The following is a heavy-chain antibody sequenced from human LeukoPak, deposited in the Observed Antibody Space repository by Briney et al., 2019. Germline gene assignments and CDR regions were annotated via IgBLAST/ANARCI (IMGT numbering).Heavy chain of an antibody. CDR1: GFTFTTYA. CDR3: ARDSGNYLDAFDI. V-gene: IGHV3-21*01. D-gene: IGHD1-7*01. J-gene: IGHJ3*02. CDR2: ISSSSSYI. Sequence: GGSLRLSCAASGFTFTTYAMSWVRQAPGKGLEWVSSISSSSSYIYYADSVKGRFTISRDNAKNSLYLQMNSLRAEDTAVYYCARDSGNYLDAFDIWGQGTMVTVSS.